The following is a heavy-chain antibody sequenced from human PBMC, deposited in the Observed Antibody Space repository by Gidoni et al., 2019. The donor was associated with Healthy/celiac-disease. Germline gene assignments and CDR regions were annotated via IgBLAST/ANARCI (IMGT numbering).Heavy chain of an antibody. CDR3: ARDPVEYDSSGYPFDY. D-gene: IGHD3-22*01. CDR1: GFTFSSYG. Sequence: QVQLVESGGGVVQPGRSLRLSCAASGFTFSSYGMHWVRQAPGKGLGWVAVIWYDGSNKYYADSVKGRFTISRDNSKNTLYLQMNSLRAEDTAVYYCARDPVEYDSSGYPFDYWGQGTLVTVSS. CDR2: IWYDGSNK. V-gene: IGHV3-33*01. J-gene: IGHJ4*02.